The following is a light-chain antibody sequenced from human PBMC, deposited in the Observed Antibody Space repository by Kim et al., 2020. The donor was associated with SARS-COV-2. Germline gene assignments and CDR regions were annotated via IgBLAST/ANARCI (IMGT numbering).Light chain of an antibody. V-gene: IGLV3-21*04. CDR2: YDS. J-gene: IGLJ2*01. CDR1: NMGSKS. Sequence: APGKTARSTCGGNNMGSKSVHWYQQKPGQAPVMVMFYDSDRPSGIPERFSGSNSGNTATLTISRVEAGDEADYYCQVGDNNGDHQVFGGGTQLTVL. CDR3: QVGDNNGDHQV.